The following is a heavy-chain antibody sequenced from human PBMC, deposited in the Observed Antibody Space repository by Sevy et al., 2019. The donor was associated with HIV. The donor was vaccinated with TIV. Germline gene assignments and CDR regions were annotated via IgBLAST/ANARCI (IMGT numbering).Heavy chain of an antibody. V-gene: IGHV4-39*01. CDR2: IYYTGST. D-gene: IGHD3-22*01. CDR1: GGSISSSNYY. Sequence: SETLSLTCTVSGGSISSSNYYWGWIRQPPGKGLEWIANIYYTGSTYYNPSLKSRVTIFADTSKNQFSLKLSSVTAADTAVYYCARQMHYYDRAGYYHWDYWGHGTLVTVSS. CDR3: ARQMHYYDRAGYYHWDY. J-gene: IGHJ4*01.